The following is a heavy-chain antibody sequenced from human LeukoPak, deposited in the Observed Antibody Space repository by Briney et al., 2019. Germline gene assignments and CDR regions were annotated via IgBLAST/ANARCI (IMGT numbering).Heavy chain of an antibody. CDR1: GFTFSSYE. CDR3: ARNGEGLHY. CDR2: IGISGSTI. D-gene: IGHD2-8*01. J-gene: IGHJ4*02. Sequence: AAGSLRLSRAASGFTFSSYEMTWVRQAPGKGLEWVSFIGISGSTISYADSVKGRFTISRDDAENTLYLHMDNLRVEDTAIYYCARNGEGLHYWGQGTLVTVSS. V-gene: IGHV3-48*03.